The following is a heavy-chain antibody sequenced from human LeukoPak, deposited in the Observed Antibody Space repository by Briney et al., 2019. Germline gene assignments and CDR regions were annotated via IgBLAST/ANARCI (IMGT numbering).Heavy chain of an antibody. CDR1: GGSISSGDYY. V-gene: IGHV4-30-4*08. D-gene: IGHD6-13*01. CDR3: ARGRGSNGKAAAGRFDP. Sequence: SETLSLTCTVSGGSISSGDYYWSWIRQPPGKGLEWIGYIYYSGSTYYNPSLKSRVTISVDTSKNQFSLKLSSVTAADTAVYYCARGRGSNGKAAAGRFDPWGQGTLVTVSS. J-gene: IGHJ5*02. CDR2: IYYSGST.